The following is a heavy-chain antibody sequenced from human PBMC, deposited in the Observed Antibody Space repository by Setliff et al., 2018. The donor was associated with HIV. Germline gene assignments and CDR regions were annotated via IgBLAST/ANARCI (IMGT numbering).Heavy chain of an antibody. CDR1: GGSMRSTTYY. CDR2: VHFSGTT. CDR3: ARGVVGATSGGAFDI. J-gene: IGHJ3*02. V-gene: IGHV4-39*02. D-gene: IGHD1-26*01. Sequence: SETLSLTCTVSGGSMRSTTYYWGWVRQPPGKGLEWIGNVHFSGTTYYNPSLKSRVTISVDPSQNQFSLRLISVTAADAAVYYCARGVVGATSGGAFDIWGQGTMVTVSS.